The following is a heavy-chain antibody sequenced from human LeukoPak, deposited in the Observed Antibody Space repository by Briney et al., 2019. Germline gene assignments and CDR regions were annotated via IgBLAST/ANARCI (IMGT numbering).Heavy chain of an antibody. D-gene: IGHD3-3*01. J-gene: IGHJ4*02. V-gene: IGHV3-7*01. CDR1: GFTFSSYW. Sequence: GGSLRLSCAASGFTFSSYWMSWVRQAPGKGLEWVANIKHDGSEKYYVDSVKGRFTISRDNAKNSLYLQMNSLRAEDTAVYYCAREVYDGVLDYWGQGTVVTVSS. CDR2: IKHDGSEK. CDR3: AREVYDGVLDY.